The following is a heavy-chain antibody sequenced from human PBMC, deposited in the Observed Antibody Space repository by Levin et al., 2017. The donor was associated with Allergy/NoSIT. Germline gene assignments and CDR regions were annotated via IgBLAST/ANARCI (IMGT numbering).Heavy chain of an antibody. CDR3: VRNFDY. CDR2: MTPHSGKT. J-gene: IGHJ4*02. Sequence: ASVKVSCQTSGYAFTSFDINWVRQAPRQGLEWMGWMTPHSGKTGHAQKFQGRVTMTRSTPTSTAYMELSSQRSDDTAVYYCVRNFDYWGQGTLVTVSS. V-gene: IGHV1-8*01. CDR1: GYAFTSFD.